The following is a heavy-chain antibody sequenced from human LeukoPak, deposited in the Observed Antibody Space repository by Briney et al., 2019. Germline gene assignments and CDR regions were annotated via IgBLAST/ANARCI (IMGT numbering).Heavy chain of an antibody. CDR2: INPSGGST. Sequence: ASVKVSCKASGYTFTSYYMHWVRQAPGQGLEWMGIINPSGGSTSYAQNLQGRVTMTTDTSTNTAYMELRSLRSDDTAVYYCTRGPYSGSYFAPYYFDYWGQGTLVTVSS. V-gene: IGHV1-46*01. D-gene: IGHD1-26*01. J-gene: IGHJ4*02. CDR1: GYTFTSYY. CDR3: TRGPYSGSYFAPYYFDY.